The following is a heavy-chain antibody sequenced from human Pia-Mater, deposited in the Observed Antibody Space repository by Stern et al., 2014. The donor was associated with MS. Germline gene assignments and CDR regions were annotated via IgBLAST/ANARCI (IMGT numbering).Heavy chain of an antibody. Sequence: VQLVESGGGVVQPGRPLSLTCVASGFTFGSCFMHWVRQAPGKGLGWVAGVSYDGSNKYYADSVKGRFTISRDNSQNTLYMQMSSLRPEDTAVYYCAKDRQYLTYFFDHWGQGSLVTVSS. J-gene: IGHJ5*02. CDR2: VSYDGSNK. CDR3: AKDRQYLTYFFDH. CDR1: GFTFGSCF. D-gene: IGHD2/OR15-2a*01. V-gene: IGHV3-30*18.